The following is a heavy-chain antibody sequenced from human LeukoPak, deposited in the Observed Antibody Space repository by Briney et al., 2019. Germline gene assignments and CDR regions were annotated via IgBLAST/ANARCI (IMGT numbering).Heavy chain of an antibody. J-gene: IGHJ5*02. CDR2: FDPEDGET. CDR3: ATVYSSWYENWFDP. V-gene: IGHV1-24*01. D-gene: IGHD6-13*01. Sequence: ASVKVSCKVSGYTLTELSMHWVRQAPGKGLEWMGGFDPEDGETIYAQKFQGRVTMTEDTSTDTAYMELSSLRSEDTAVYYCATVYSSWYENWFDPWGQGTLVTVSS. CDR1: GYTLTELS.